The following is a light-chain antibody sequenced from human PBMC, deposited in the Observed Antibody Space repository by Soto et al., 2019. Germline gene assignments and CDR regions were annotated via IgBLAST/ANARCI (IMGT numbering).Light chain of an antibody. CDR1: QNIRTK. J-gene: IGKJ1*01. CDR2: GAS. Sequence: EILMTHSPATLSVSAVEVAAVSCSASQNIRTKLAWYQQKPGQAPRLLIYGASSRATGIPDRFSGSGSGTDFTLTISRLEPEDFAVYYCQQYGSSPAWTFGQGTKVDI. V-gene: IGKV3-20*01. CDR3: QQYGSSPAWT.